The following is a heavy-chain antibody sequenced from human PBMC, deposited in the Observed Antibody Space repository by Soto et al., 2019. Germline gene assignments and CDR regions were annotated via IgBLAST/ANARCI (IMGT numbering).Heavy chain of an antibody. CDR1: GGTFSSYA. J-gene: IGHJ6*02. V-gene: IGHV1-69*13. D-gene: IGHD6-25*01. CDR2: IIPIFGTA. Sequence: SVKVSCKASGGTFSSYAISWVRQAPGQGLEWMGGIIPIFGTANYAQKFQGRVTITADESTSTAYMELSSLRSEDTAVYYCARVRLEYYSYYGMDVWGQGTTVTVSS. CDR3: ARVRLEYYSYYGMDV.